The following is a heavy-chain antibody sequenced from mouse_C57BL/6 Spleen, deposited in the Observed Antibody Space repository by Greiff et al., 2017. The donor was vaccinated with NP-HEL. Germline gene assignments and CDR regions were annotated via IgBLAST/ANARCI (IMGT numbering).Heavy chain of an antibody. V-gene: IGHV5-6*01. CDR2: ISSGGSYT. CDR1: GFTFSSYG. J-gene: IGHJ3*01. Sequence: VQLKESGGDLVKPGGSLKLSCAASGFTFSSYGMSWVRQTPDKRLEWVATISSGGSYTYYPDSVKGRFTISRDNAKNTLYLQMSSLKSEDTAMYYCARQDYDYDRSWFAYWGQGTLVTVSA. D-gene: IGHD2-4*01. CDR3: ARQDYDYDRSWFAY.